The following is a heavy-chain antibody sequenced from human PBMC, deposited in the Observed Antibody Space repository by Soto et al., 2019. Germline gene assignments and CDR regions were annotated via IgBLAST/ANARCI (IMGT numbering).Heavy chain of an antibody. CDR3: ARGITMVRGAMGY. Sequence: GASVKVSCKASGCTFTSYAMHWVRQAPGQRLEWMGWISAGNGNTKYSQKFQGRVTITRDTSASTAYMELSSLRSEDTAVYYCARGITMVRGAMGYWGQGTLVTVSS. CDR2: ISAGNGNT. J-gene: IGHJ4*02. CDR1: GCTFTSYA. D-gene: IGHD3-10*01. V-gene: IGHV1-3*01.